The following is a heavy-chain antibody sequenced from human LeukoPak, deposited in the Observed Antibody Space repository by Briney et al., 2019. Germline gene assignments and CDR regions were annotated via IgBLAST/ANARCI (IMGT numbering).Heavy chain of an antibody. Sequence: PGGSLRLSCAASGFTFSSYEMNWVRQAPGKGLEWVSYISSGGTTIYYADSVKGRFTISRDNAKNSLSLQMNSLRAEDTAVYYCARGPSGSYSAFDIWGQGTMVTVSS. CDR1: GFTFSSYE. J-gene: IGHJ3*02. CDR3: ARGPSGSYSAFDI. D-gene: IGHD1-26*01. CDR2: ISSGGTTI. V-gene: IGHV3-48*03.